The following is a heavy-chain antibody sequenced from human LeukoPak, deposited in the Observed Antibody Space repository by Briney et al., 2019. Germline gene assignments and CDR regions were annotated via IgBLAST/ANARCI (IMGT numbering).Heavy chain of an antibody. D-gene: IGHD5-24*01. CDR3: GGDGYNPWFDP. V-gene: IGHV4-34*01. Sequence: PSETLSLTCAVYGGSFSGYYWSRIRQPPGKGLEWIGEINHSGSTNYNPSLKSRVTISVDTSKNQFSLKLSSVTAADTAVYYCGGDGYNPWFDPWGQGTLVTVSS. J-gene: IGHJ5*02. CDR2: INHSGST. CDR1: GGSFSGYY.